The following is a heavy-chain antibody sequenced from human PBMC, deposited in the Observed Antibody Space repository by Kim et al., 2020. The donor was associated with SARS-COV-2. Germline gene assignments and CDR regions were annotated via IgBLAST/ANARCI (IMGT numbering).Heavy chain of an antibody. V-gene: IGHV4-59*01. J-gene: IGHJ5*02. CDR3: AKYDHSEGNWFGP. D-gene: IGHD4-4*01. Sequence: NYQPPLNRRVSISLDTSKNQFSLWLSSVTAADTAVYYCAKYDHSEGNWFGPWGQGTQVTVSS.